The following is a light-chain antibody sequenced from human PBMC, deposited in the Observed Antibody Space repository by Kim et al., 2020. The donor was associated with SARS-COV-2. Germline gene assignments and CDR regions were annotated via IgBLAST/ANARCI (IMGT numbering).Light chain of an antibody. V-gene: IGKV3-11*01. Sequence: LSPGERAPLSCRASQTVSSYLAWYQQKPGQAPRLLIYDASNRATGIPARFSGSGSGTDFTLTINSLEPEDIAVYFCQQRSNWPLTFGGGTKVDIK. J-gene: IGKJ4*01. CDR2: DAS. CDR3: QQRSNWPLT. CDR1: QTVSSY.